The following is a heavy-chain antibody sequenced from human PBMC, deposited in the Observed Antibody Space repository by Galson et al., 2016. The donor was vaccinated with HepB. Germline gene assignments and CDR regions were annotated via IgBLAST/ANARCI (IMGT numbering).Heavy chain of an antibody. D-gene: IGHD2-15*01. Sequence: SETLSLTCTVSGVPVRTFYWSWVRHPPGKGLEWLGYIYYTGSTKYNPSLKSRVTISVDTSNYQFSLKLSSVTAADTAVYYCARFRGYCSGWAFDSWGQGTLVTVSS. V-gene: IGHV4-59*02. CDR1: GVPVRTFY. CDR2: IYYTGST. J-gene: IGHJ4*02. CDR3: ARFRGYCSGWAFDS.